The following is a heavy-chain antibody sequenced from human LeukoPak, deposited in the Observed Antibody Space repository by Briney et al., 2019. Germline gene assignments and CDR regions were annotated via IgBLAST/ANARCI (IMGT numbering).Heavy chain of an antibody. CDR3: AISEGESSYCSSTSCYPLDY. Sequence: GGSLRLSCAASGFTFSSYGMHWVRQAPGKGLEWVAFIRYDGSNKYYADSVKGRFTISRDNSKNTLYLQMNSLRAEDTAVYYCAISEGESSYCSSTSCYPLDYWGQGTLVTVSS. J-gene: IGHJ4*02. CDR1: GFTFSSYG. CDR2: IRYDGSNK. D-gene: IGHD2-2*01. V-gene: IGHV3-30*02.